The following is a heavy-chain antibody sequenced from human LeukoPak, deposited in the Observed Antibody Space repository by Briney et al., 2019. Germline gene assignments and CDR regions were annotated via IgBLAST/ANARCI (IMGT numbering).Heavy chain of an antibody. V-gene: IGHV1-18*01. Sequence: SSVKVSCKASGYTFTSYGITCVRQAPGQGLEWMGWISAYNGNTNYAQKVQGRVTMTTDTSTNTAYMELRSLRSDDTAVYYCARDSYDYVWRSYRTRNSWGQGTLVTVSS. CDR2: ISAYNGNT. D-gene: IGHD3-16*02. CDR1: GYTFTSYG. CDR3: ARDSYDYVWRSYRTRNS. J-gene: IGHJ5*02.